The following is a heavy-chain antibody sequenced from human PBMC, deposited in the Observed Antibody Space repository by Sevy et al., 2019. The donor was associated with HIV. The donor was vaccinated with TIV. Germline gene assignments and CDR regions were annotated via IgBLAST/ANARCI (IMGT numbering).Heavy chain of an antibody. V-gene: IGHV3-21*01. CDR3: ARGGYNYGTNDY. CDR2: ISSGSSYI. J-gene: IGHJ4*02. Sequence: GGSLRLSCAASGFTFSNYSMNWVRQAPGKGLEWVSSISSGSSYIYYADSVKGRFTISRDNAKNSLYLQMNSLRAEDTSVYYYARGGYNYGTNDYWGQGTLVTVSS. CDR1: GFTFSNYS. D-gene: IGHD3-10*01.